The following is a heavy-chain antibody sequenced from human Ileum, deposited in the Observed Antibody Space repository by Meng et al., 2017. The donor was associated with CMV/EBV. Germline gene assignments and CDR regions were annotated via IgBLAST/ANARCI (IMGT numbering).Heavy chain of an antibody. J-gene: IGHJ4*02. V-gene: IGHV3-21*01. Sequence: SGFTFRTYEMNWVRQPPGKGLEWVASISSSSSYIYYADSLKGRFTISRDNAGNSLYLHMNGLRPEDTAVYYCARKSPSPIGARHFDSWGRGVLVTVSS. CDR3: ARKSPSPIGARHFDS. D-gene: IGHD4-17*01. CDR2: ISSSSSYI. CDR1: GFTFRTYE.